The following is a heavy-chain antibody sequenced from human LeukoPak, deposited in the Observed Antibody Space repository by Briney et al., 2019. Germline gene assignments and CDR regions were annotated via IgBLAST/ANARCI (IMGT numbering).Heavy chain of an antibody. D-gene: IGHD3-22*01. Sequence: GGSLRLSCAASGFTFSSYAMSWVRQAPGKGLEWVSAISGSGGSTYYADSVKGRFTISRDNSKNTLYLQMNSLRAEDTAVYYCALTGGYYYDSSGSQYWGQGTLVTVSS. J-gene: IGHJ4*02. CDR1: GFTFSSYA. CDR3: ALTGGYYYDSSGSQY. CDR2: ISGSGGST. V-gene: IGHV3-23*01.